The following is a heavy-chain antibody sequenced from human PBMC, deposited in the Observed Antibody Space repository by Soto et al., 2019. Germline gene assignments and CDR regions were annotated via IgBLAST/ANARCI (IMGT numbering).Heavy chain of an antibody. D-gene: IGHD6-19*01. CDR3: ARGASSGWPLDH. V-gene: IGHV1-3*01. CDR2: LNAGNGNT. Sequence: APGQRLQWIGWLNAGNGNTKYSQQFQGRVTITRDRSASIAYLVLSSLRSEDSAVYFCARGASSGWPLDHWGQGTLVTVSS. J-gene: IGHJ4*02.